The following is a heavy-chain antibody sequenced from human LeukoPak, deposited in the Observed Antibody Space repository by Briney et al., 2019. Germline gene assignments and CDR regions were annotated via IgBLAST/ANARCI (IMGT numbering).Heavy chain of an antibody. J-gene: IGHJ5*02. D-gene: IGHD3-22*01. CDR2: INPSGGST. CDR3: ARGYYDSSGYYSSWFDL. V-gene: IGHV1-46*01. CDR1: GYTFTSYY. Sequence: GASVKVSCKASGYTFTSYYMHWVRQAPGQGLEWMGIINPSGGSTSYAQKFQGRVTMTRDTSTSTVYMELSSLRSEDTAVYYCARGYYDSSGYYSSWFDLWGQGTLVAVSS.